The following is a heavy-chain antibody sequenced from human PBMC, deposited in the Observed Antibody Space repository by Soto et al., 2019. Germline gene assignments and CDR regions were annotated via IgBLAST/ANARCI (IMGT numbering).Heavy chain of an antibody. CDR1: GGSISSGDYY. Sequence: QVQLQESGPGLVKPSQTLSLTCTVSGGSISSGDYYWSWIRQPPGKGLEWIGYIYYSGSTYYNPSLKSRVTISVATSKNQFSLKMSSVTAADTAVYCCARGFSLVDAFDIWGQGTMVTVSS. CDR3: ARGFSLVDAFDI. CDR2: IYYSGST. D-gene: IGHD3-10*01. V-gene: IGHV4-30-4*01. J-gene: IGHJ3*02.